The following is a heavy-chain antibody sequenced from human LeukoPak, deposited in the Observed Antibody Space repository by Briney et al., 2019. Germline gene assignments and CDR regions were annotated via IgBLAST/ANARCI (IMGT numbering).Heavy chain of an antibody. Sequence: GGSLRLSCAASGFTFSSYSMNWVRQAPGKGLEWVSYIDSSSGTIYYADSVKGRFTVSRDNAKNSLYLQMNSLRAEDTAVYYCAREGPRGHTYDLTFGYWGQGTLVTVSS. D-gene: IGHD5-18*01. CDR2: IDSSSGTI. V-gene: IGHV3-48*01. CDR3: AREGPRGHTYDLTFGY. CDR1: GFTFSSYS. J-gene: IGHJ4*02.